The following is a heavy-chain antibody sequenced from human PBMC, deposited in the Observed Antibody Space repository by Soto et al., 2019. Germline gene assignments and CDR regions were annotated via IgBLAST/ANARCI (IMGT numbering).Heavy chain of an antibody. CDR1: GGSISSYY. CDR3: ARNRIQSSVGATQPFDY. V-gene: IGHV4-59*01. J-gene: IGHJ4*02. CDR2: IYYSGST. D-gene: IGHD1-26*01. Sequence: SETLSLTCTVSGGSISSYYWSWIRQPPGKGLEWIGYIYYSGSTNYNPSLKSRVTISVDTSKSQFSLKLSSVTAADTAVYYCARNRIQSSVGATQPFDYWGQGTLVTVSS.